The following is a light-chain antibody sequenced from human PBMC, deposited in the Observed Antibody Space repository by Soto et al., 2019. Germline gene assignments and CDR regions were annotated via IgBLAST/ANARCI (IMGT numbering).Light chain of an antibody. CDR1: QSVSSSY. CDR2: GAS. J-gene: IGKJ2*01. V-gene: IGKV3-20*01. Sequence: EIVLTQSPGTLSLSPGERVTLSCRASQSVSSSYLAWYQQKPGQAPRLLIYGASSRATGIPDRFSGSGSGTDFTLTNSRLEPEDFAVYYCQQYGSSPPYTFGQGTKLEIK. CDR3: QQYGSSPPYT.